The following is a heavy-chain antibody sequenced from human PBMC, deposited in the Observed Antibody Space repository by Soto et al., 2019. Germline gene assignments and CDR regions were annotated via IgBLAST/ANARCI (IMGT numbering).Heavy chain of an antibody. CDR2: IYSGGST. Sequence: GGSLRLSCAASGFTVSSNYMSWVRQAPGKGLEWVSVIYSGGSTYYADSVKGRFTISRHNSKNTLYLQMNSLRAEDTAVYYCARVDYGDYDVYYYYYMDVWGKGTTVTVSS. V-gene: IGHV3-53*04. CDR3: ARVDYGDYDVYYYYYMDV. CDR1: GFTVSSNY. J-gene: IGHJ6*03. D-gene: IGHD4-17*01.